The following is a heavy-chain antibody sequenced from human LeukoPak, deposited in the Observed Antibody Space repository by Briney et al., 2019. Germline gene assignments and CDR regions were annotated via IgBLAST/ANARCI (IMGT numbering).Heavy chain of an antibody. CDR1: GFTFGDYA. V-gene: IGHV3-15*01. Sequence: GGSLRLSCRTSGFTFGDYAMSWVRQAPGKGLEWVGRIKSKTDGGTTDYAAPVKGRFTISRDDSKNTLYLQMNSLKTEDTAVYYCTTHAEYYDILTGYQYIAPDAFDIWGQGTMVTVSS. D-gene: IGHD3-9*01. CDR3: TTHAEYYDILTGYQYIAPDAFDI. J-gene: IGHJ3*02. CDR2: IKSKTDGGTT.